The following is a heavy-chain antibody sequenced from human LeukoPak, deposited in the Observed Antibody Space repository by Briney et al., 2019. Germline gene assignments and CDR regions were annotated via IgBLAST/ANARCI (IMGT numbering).Heavy chain of an antibody. V-gene: IGHV1-2*02. J-gene: IGHJ4*02. Sequence: GASVKVSCKASGYTFTDYYIHWVRQAPGQGLEWMGWITPNSGGTNYAQKFQGRVTMTRDTSISTAYMELSRLRSDDTAVYYCARDVPQDGPRSDYGGNSIIYQVQGIDYWGQGTLVTVSS. CDR1: GYTFTDYY. CDR2: ITPNSGGT. CDR3: ARDVPQDGPRSDYGGNSIIYQVQGIDY. D-gene: IGHD4-23*01.